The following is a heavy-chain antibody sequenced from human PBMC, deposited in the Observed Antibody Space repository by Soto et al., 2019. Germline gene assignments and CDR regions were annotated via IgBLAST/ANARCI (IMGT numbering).Heavy chain of an antibody. CDR3: ARDSVRDYLYYYYGMDV. V-gene: IGHV3-11*04. CDR1: GFTFSDYY. D-gene: IGHD4-17*01. Sequence: QVQLVESGGGLVKPGGSLRLSCAASGFTFSDYYMSWIRQAPGKGLEWVSYISSSGSTIYYADSVKGRFTISRDNAKNSLYLQMNSLRADDTAVYYCARDSVRDYLYYYYGMDVWGQGTTVTVSS. CDR2: ISSSGSTI. J-gene: IGHJ6*02.